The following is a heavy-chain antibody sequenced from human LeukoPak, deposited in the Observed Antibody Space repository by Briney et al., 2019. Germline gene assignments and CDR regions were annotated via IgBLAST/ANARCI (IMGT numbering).Heavy chain of an antibody. CDR2: INPSGGST. D-gene: IGHD5-18*01. CDR1: GYTFISYY. Sequence: GASVKVSCKASGYTFISYYIHWLRQTPEEGLEWLGIINPSGGSTTYAQKFEGRITMTWDMSISTVYMELLSLRSDDTAVYYCARDFGLRGTQLWFRAFDNWGQGTLVTVSS. CDR3: ARDFGLRGTQLWFRAFDN. V-gene: IGHV1-46*01. J-gene: IGHJ4*02.